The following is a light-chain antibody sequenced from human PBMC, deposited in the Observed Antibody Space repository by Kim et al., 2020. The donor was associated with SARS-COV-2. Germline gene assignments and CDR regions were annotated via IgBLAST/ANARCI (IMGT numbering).Light chain of an antibody. Sequence: ASVGDRVTITCRASQGIGSRLAWYQQKPGKVPKLLIYAASTLLSGVPSRVSGSGSGTDFTLTISSLQPEDVATYYCQKYDSAPLTFGGGTKVDIK. CDR2: AAS. CDR1: QGIGSR. CDR3: QKYDSAPLT. V-gene: IGKV1-27*01. J-gene: IGKJ4*01.